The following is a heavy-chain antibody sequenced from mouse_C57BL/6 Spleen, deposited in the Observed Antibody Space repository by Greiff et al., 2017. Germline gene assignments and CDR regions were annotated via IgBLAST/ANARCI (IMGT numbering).Heavy chain of an antibody. D-gene: IGHD2-12*01. Sequence: QVHVKQSGAELVRPGASVTLSCKASGYTFTDYEMHWVKQTPVHGLEWIGAIDPETGGTAYNQKFKGKAILTADKSSSTAYMELRSLTSEDSAVYYCTRRNYSRWFAYWGQGTLVTVSA. CDR3: TRRNYSRWFAY. V-gene: IGHV1-15*01. CDR1: GYTFTDYE. J-gene: IGHJ3*01. CDR2: IDPETGGT.